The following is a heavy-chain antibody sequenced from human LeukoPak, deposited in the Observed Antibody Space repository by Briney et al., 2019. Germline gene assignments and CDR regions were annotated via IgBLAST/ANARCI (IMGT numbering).Heavy chain of an antibody. CDR3: AKDRPTYTVDY. CDR2: IRYDDSKI. CDR1: GFTFRSYG. V-gene: IGHV3-30*02. J-gene: IGHJ4*02. D-gene: IGHD6-6*01. Sequence: PGGSLRLSCAASGFTFRSYGLHWVRQAPGKGLEWVAFIRYDDSKIYYADSVKGRFTISRDNSKNTLYLQMNSLRAEDTAVYYCAKDRPTYTVDYWGQGTLVTVSS.